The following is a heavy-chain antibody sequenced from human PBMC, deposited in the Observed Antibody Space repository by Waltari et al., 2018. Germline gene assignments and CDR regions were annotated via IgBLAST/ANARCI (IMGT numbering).Heavy chain of an antibody. J-gene: IGHJ3*01. CDR2: LSYSGTT. D-gene: IGHD1-1*01. Sequence: QLQLQESGPGLVKPSETVSLTCSVSGGSITSARHSLGWVRQPPGQGLEWIGTLSYSGTTYNRPSLQSGVTTSRDTSKNQLSLKLDSVTASDTAVYYCATYMGASVGTASFDVWGQGTRVTVSS. CDR3: ATYMGASVGTASFDV. V-gene: IGHV4-39*01. CDR1: GGSITSARHS.